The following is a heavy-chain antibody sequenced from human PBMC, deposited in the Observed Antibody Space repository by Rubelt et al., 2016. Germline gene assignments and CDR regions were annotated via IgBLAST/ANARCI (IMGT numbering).Heavy chain of an antibody. J-gene: IGHJ4*02. V-gene: IGHV4-38-2*02. CDR2: IYHSGST. Sequence: QVQLQESGPGLVKPSETLSLTCTVSGYSISSGYYWGWIRQPPGKGLEWIGSIYHSGSTYYNPSLKVRVTISVYTSKNQFCRKLSSVTAADTAVYYCARGLRIVGATTTLDYWGQGTLVTVSS. CDR3: ARGLRIVGATTTLDY. D-gene: IGHD1-26*01. CDR1: GYSISSGYY.